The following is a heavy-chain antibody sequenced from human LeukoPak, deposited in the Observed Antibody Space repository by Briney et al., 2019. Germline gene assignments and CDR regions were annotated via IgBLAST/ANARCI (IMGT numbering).Heavy chain of an antibody. Sequence: PGGSLRLSCVASGFTFDDYGMHWVRQVPMKGLEWVSGITWNSDSMDYADSVKGRFTISRDNARNSLYLEMNSLTPEDSALYICAKDNDKGGYYFPFDSWGQGTLVSVSS. J-gene: IGHJ4*02. CDR3: AKDNDKGGYYFPFDS. CDR1: GFTFDDYG. D-gene: IGHD3-22*01. V-gene: IGHV3-9*01. CDR2: ITWNSDSM.